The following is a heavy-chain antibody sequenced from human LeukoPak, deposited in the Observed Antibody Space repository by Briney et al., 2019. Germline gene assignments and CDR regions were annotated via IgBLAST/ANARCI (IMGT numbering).Heavy chain of an antibody. J-gene: IGHJ4*02. CDR1: GYTLTELS. CDR2: ISAYNGNT. CDR3: ARDRCSRTSCYGPGGY. Sequence: ASVKVSCKVSGYTLTELSMHWVRQAPGKGLEWMGWISAYNGNTNYAQKLQGRVTMTTDTSTSTAYMELRSLRSDDTAVYYCARDRCSRTSCYGPGGYWGQGTLVTVSS. D-gene: IGHD2-2*01. V-gene: IGHV1-18*01.